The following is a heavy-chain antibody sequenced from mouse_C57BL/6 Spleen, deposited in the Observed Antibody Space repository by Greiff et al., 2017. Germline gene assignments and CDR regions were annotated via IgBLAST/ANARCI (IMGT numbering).Heavy chain of an antibody. CDR1: GYTFTDYY. Sequence: VQLQQSGAELVKPGASVKLSCKASGYTFTDYYINWVKQMPGQGLEWIGKIGPGSGSTYYNEKFKGKATLTVDKSSSTAYMQLSSLTSEDSAVYFCSSSSFSTVVYDWGQGTTLTVAS. CDR2: IGPGSGST. V-gene: IGHV1-77*01. J-gene: IGHJ2*01. D-gene: IGHD1-1*01. CDR3: SSSSFSTVVYD.